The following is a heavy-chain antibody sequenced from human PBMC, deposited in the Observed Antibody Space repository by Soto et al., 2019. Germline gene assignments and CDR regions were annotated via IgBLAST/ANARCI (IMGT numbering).Heavy chain of an antibody. Sequence: QTLTLTCAISGDSVSSNSATWNLIRQSPSRGLEWLGRTYYRSKWYYDYAVSVKSRITINPDTSKNQFSLQLNSVTPEDTAVYYCARDPVTAADYFDYWGPGTLVTVSS. CDR2: TYYRSKWYY. V-gene: IGHV6-1*01. CDR1: GDSVSSNSAT. D-gene: IGHD6-13*01. J-gene: IGHJ4*02. CDR3: ARDPVTAADYFDY.